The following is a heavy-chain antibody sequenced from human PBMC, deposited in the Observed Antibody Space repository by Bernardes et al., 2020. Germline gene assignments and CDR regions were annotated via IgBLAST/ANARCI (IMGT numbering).Heavy chain of an antibody. CDR1: GDSITSGSW. CDR2: IYLSGDT. V-gene: IGHV4-4*02. J-gene: IGHJ5*02. CDR3: ARGGRTPNMVGGVINWFDP. Sequence: SETLSLTCDVSGDSITSGSWWSWVRQPPGKGLEWIGEIYLSGDTNYSPSFRSRVTISVGTSKNLFSLKMASVTPADTAIYYCARGGRTPNMVGGVINWFDPWGPGTLVTVSS. D-gene: IGHD3-10*01.